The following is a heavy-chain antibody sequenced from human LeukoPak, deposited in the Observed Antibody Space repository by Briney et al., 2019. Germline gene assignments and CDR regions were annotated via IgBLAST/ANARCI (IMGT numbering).Heavy chain of an antibody. CDR1: GFAFSGYA. Sequence: GGSLRLSCTVSGFAFSGYAMSWARRAPGKGPEWVSSIGARGDVTYSADSVKGRFTISRDNSKRTLFLQMNSLRAEDTAVYYCAKVHYTASFPGSFPGRNYFDSWGQGSLVTVSP. D-gene: IGHD1-26*01. CDR2: IGARGDVT. V-gene: IGHV3-23*01. J-gene: IGHJ4*02. CDR3: AKVHYTASFPGSFPGRNYFDS.